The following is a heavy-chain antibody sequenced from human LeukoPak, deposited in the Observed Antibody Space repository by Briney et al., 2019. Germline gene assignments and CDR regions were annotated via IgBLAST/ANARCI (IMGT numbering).Heavy chain of an antibody. J-gene: IGHJ3*02. Sequence: PGGSLRLSCAASGFTFSSYAMSWVRQAPGKGLEWVSAISGSGGSTYYADSVKGRFTISRDNSKNTLYLQMNSLRAEDTAVYYCARTGDGDSYIGAFDIWGQGTMVTVSS. V-gene: IGHV3-23*01. D-gene: IGHD4-17*01. CDR1: GFTFSSYA. CDR2: ISGSGGST. CDR3: ARTGDGDSYIGAFDI.